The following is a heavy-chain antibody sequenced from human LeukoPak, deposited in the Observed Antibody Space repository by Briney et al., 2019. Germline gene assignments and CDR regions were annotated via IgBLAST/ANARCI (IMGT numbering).Heavy chain of an antibody. CDR1: GFTFSSYA. J-gene: IGHJ4*02. CDR3: ARVPLRYFDWLSSAAPFDY. Sequence: GGSLRLSCAASGFTFSSYAMHWVRQAPGKGLEWVAVISYDGSNKYYADSVKGRFTISRDNSKNTLYLQMNSLRAEDTAVYHCARVPLRYFDWLSSAAPFDYWGQGTLVTVSS. D-gene: IGHD3-9*01. CDR2: ISYDGSNK. V-gene: IGHV3-30*04.